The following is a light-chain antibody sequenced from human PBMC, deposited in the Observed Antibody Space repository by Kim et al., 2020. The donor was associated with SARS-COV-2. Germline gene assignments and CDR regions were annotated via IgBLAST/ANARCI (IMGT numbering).Light chain of an antibody. Sequence: EIVLTQSPATLSLSPGERATLSCRARQSVSSYLAWYQQNPGQAPRLLIYDASNRATGIPARLSGSGSGTDFTLTISSLETEDFAVYYCQQRNNWPPYTLGQGTKLEI. J-gene: IGKJ2*01. CDR2: DAS. CDR3: QQRNNWPPYT. V-gene: IGKV3-11*01. CDR1: QSVSSY.